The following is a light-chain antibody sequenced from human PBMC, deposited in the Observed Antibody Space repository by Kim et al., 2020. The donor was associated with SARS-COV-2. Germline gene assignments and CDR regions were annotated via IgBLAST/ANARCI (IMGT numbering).Light chain of an antibody. J-gene: IGLJ2*01. Sequence: QSALTQPRSVSGSPGQSVSISCTGTSSDVGVYNHVSWYQQHPGKAPKLMIYDVSKRPSGVPGRFSGSKSGNTASLTISGLQAEDEADYYCCSYAENYTHVIFGGGTKLTVL. CDR1: SSDVGVYNH. CDR2: DVS. V-gene: IGLV2-11*01. CDR3: CSYAENYTHVI.